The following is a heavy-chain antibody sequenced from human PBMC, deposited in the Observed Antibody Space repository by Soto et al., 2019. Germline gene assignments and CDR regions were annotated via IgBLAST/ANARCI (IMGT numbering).Heavy chain of an antibody. D-gene: IGHD3-3*01. J-gene: IGHJ4*02. CDR3: ARVRGYDFWSGYYNGDY. CDR1: GGSISSGLYY. CDR2: IYYSGST. V-gene: IGHV4-31*03. Sequence: QVQLQESGPGLVKPSQTLSLTCTVSGGSISSGLYYWGWIRQHPGKGLEWIGYIYYSGSTNYNRPIKCRYTISVDTSKNQFSMKFSSVTAADTAVYYCARVRGYDFWSGYYNGDYWGQGTLVTVSS.